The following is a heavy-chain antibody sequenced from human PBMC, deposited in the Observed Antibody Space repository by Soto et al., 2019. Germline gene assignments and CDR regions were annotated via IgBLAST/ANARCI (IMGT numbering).Heavy chain of an antibody. CDR1: GGSISSGAYS. CDR3: ARGPYDSSGFYSAFDI. D-gene: IGHD3-22*01. V-gene: IGHV4-30-2*01. Sequence: SETLSLTCAVSGGSISSGAYSWSWIRQPPGKGLEWIGYIYHSGSTYYNPSLKSRVTVSIDRSKNQFSLKLSSVTAADTAVFYCARGPYDSSGFYSAFDIWGQGTMVTVSS. J-gene: IGHJ3*02. CDR2: IYHSGST.